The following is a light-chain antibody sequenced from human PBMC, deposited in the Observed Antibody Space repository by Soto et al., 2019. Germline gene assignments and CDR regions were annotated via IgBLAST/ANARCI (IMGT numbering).Light chain of an antibody. Sequence: QSVLTQPASVSGSPGQSITISCTGTSSTVGGFNVVSWYQQHPGKAPKVIIYEGIKRPSGVSNRFSGSNSGSTASLTISGLQAEDEADYYCCSYVGANTYVFATGTKVTVL. V-gene: IGLV2-23*01. J-gene: IGLJ1*01. CDR1: SSTVGGFNV. CDR3: CSYVGANTYV. CDR2: EGI.